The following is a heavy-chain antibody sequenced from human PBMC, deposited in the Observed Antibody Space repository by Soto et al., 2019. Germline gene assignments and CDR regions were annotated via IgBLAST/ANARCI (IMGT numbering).Heavy chain of an antibody. J-gene: IGHJ4*02. CDR2: IYWDDDE. CDR3: AHSPLGFSYYFVY. V-gene: IGHV2-5*02. CDR1: GFSLTTRGVG. D-gene: IGHD5-18*01. Sequence: QITLKESGPTLVKPTQTLTLTCTFSGFSLTTRGVGVGWIRQPPGKALEWLALIYWDDDEGYSPSLKSRLTLTHATSKIQVLLTITHMDPAATATYYCAHSPLGFSYYFVYCGQGTLVTVSS.